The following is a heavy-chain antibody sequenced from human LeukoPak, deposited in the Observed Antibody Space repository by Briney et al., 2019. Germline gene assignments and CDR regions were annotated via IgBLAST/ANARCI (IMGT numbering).Heavy chain of an antibody. D-gene: IGHD3-22*01. Sequence: SETLSLTCAVYGGSFSGYYWSWIRQPPGKGLEWIGEINHSGSTNYNPSLKSRVTISVDTSKNQFSLKLSSVTAADTAVYYCARHMFSSGYYHDYWGQGTLVTVSS. V-gene: IGHV4-34*01. CDR2: INHSGST. CDR3: ARHMFSSGYYHDY. J-gene: IGHJ4*02. CDR1: GGSFSGYY.